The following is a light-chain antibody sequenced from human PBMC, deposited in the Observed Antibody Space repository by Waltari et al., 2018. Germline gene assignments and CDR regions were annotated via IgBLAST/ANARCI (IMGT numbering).Light chain of an antibody. J-gene: IGKJ1*01. CDR1: QVIPSN. CDR2: GAS. Sequence: VMTQSPAILSVSLGDRATLPCRASQVIPSNIAWYQHKPGQPPRLLIYGASTRAAAIPARFSGSGSGREFTLTISGLQSEDFGVYYCQHYANWPPGTFGQGTKVEV. CDR3: QHYANWPPGT. V-gene: IGKV3-15*01.